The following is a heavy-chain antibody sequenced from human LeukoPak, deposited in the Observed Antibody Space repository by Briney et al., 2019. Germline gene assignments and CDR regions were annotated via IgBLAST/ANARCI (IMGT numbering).Heavy chain of an antibody. D-gene: IGHD3-9*01. CDR3: ARRRYYDILTGYLRPGGNWFDP. CDR2: TNHSGST. V-gene: IGHV4-34*01. Sequence: SETLSLTCAVYGGSFSGYYWSWIRQPPGKGLEWIGETNHSGSTNYNPSLKSRVTISVDTSKNRFSLKLSSVTAADTAVYYCARRRYYDILTGYLRPGGNWFDPWGQGTLVTVSS. CDR1: GGSFSGYY. J-gene: IGHJ5*02.